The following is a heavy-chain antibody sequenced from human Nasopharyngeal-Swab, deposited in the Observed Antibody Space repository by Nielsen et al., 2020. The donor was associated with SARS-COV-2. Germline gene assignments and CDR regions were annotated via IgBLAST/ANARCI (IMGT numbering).Heavy chain of an antibody. CDR3: ARDNESGDYYAYDI. D-gene: IGHD4-17*01. J-gene: IGHJ3*02. V-gene: IGHV1-18*01. CDR1: GYTFITFG. CDR2: ISAYNGNT. Sequence: ASVKVSCKASGYTFITFGITWVRQAPGQGLEWMGWISAYNGNTNYAQKFQDRVTMTTDTSTTTAYMELRGLKTDDTAVCYCARDNESGDYYAYDIWGQGTTVTVSS.